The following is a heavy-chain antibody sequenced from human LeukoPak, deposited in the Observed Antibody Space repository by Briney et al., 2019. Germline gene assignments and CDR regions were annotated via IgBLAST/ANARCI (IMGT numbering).Heavy chain of an antibody. J-gene: IGHJ4*02. CDR1: GFTFNSYA. Sequence: GGSLRLSCTASGFTFNSYAMNWVRQAPGKGLEWISCIFASSGNAHYADTVKGRFTISRDNSKNTSYLQMNSLRAEDTAVYYCGKTTAGYSSGRFPGWPVDYWGQGTLVTVSS. V-gene: IGHV3-23*01. CDR3: GKTTAGYSSGRFPGWPVDY. D-gene: IGHD6-19*01. CDR2: IFASSGNA.